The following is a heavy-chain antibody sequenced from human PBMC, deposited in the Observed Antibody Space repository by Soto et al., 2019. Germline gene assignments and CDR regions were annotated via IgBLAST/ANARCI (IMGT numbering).Heavy chain of an antibody. CDR3: AREGYYDSSGYRVDAFDI. CDR2: IYHSGST. CDR1: GGSISSGGYS. Sequence: QLQLQESGSGLVKPSQTLSLTCAVSGGSISSGGYSWSWIRQPPGKGLEWIGYIYHSGSTYYNPSLKSRVTISVDRSKNQFSLKLSSVTAADTAVYYCAREGYYDSSGYRVDAFDIWGQGTMVTVSS. J-gene: IGHJ3*02. D-gene: IGHD3-22*01. V-gene: IGHV4-30-2*01.